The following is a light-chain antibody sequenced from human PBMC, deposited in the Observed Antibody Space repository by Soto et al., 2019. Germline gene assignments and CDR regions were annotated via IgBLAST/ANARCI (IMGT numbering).Light chain of an antibody. CDR3: AAWYDSLNGLQ. J-gene: IGLJ7*01. V-gene: IGLV1-44*01. Sequence: QPVLTQPPSASGTPGQTVTISCSGSGFNIGANTVNWYQHLPGTDPRLLIFGNTHRPSGVPDRFSGSTSGTSASLAISGRQPEDEANYYCAAWYDSLNGLQFGGGTKLTVL. CDR1: GFNIGANT. CDR2: GNT.